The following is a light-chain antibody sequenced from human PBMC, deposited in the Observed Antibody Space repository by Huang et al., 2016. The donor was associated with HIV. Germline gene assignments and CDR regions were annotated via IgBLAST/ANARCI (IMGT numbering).Light chain of an antibody. CDR2: WAS. Sequence: DIVMTQSPDSLAVSLGERATINCKSSQSVLQSSNNRNYLAWYQQKSGQPPKLLIYWASTRESGVPDRISGSGSGTDFTLTISSLQAEDVAVYYCQQYYSNPRTFGQGTKVEIK. CDR3: QQYYSNPRT. V-gene: IGKV4-1*01. J-gene: IGKJ2*01. CDR1: QSVLQSSNNRNY.